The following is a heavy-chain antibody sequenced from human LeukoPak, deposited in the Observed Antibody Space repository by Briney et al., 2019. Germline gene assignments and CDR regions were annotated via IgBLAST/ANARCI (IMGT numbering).Heavy chain of an antibody. CDR2: IYTSGST. J-gene: IGHJ5*02. Sequence: SETLSLTCTVSGGSISSYYRSWIRQPAGKGLEWIGRIYTSGSTNYNPSLKSRVTMSVDTSKNQFSLKLSSVTAADTAVYYCARGRYYYGSGSQYDWFDPWGQGTLVTVSS. CDR1: GGSISSYY. CDR3: ARGRYYYGSGSQYDWFDP. V-gene: IGHV4-4*07. D-gene: IGHD3-10*01.